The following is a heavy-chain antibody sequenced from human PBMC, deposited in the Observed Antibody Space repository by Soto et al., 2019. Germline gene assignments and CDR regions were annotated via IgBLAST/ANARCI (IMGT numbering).Heavy chain of an antibody. V-gene: IGHV1-46*01. D-gene: IGHD2-8*01. CDR3: VRLIGNSWLDS. J-gene: IGHJ5*01. CDR1: GYTFTSYY. CDR2: INPSGGST. Sequence: ASVKVSCKASGYTFTSYYMHWVRQAPGQGLEWMGIINPSGGSTSYAQKFQGRVTMTRDTSTSTVYMELSSLRSDDTAVYYCVRLIGNSWLDSWGQGTPVTVSS.